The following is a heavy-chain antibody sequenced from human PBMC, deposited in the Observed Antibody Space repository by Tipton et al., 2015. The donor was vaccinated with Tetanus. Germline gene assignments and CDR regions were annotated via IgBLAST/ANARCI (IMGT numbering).Heavy chain of an antibody. D-gene: IGHD4-23*01. J-gene: IGHJ4*02. CDR1: GDTLCSDIAA. CDR2: TYYRSKWNN. Sequence: GLVKPSQTLSVTCAISGDTLCSDIAAWNWIRQPPSRGLEWLGRTYYRSKWNNDYAVSVRNRITITSDTSKNQFSLQFGSATPEDPAVYCCAKGCAGGAWDVWGQGTLVPVSS. V-gene: IGHV6-1*01. CDR3: AKGCAGGAWDV.